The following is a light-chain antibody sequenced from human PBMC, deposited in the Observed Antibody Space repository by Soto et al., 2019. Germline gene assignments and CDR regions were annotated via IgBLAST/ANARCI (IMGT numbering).Light chain of an antibody. CDR1: PTIGDW. CDR3: QQYDSYPYS. Sequence: DIQLTQSPSTLSASVWDRVTSTCRASPTIGDWVAWFQQKPGRAPKILIFAASALETGVPSRCSGGGSGTEFTLRITSLQPDDFATYYCQQYDSYPYSFGQGTKVEMK. V-gene: IGKV1-5*03. J-gene: IGKJ2*03. CDR2: AAS.